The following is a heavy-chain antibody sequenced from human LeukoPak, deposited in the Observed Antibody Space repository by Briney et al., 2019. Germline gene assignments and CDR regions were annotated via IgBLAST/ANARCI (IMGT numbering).Heavy chain of an antibody. CDR3: ATVDTEHYFDY. V-gene: IGHV3-9*01. Sequence: GRSLRLSCAASGFTFDDYAMHWVRQAPGKGLEWVSGISCNSGSIGYADSVKGRFTISRDNSKNTLYLQMNSLRAEDTAVYYCATVDTEHYFDYWGQGTLVTVSS. CDR1: GFTFDDYA. D-gene: IGHD5-18*01. CDR2: ISCNSGSI. J-gene: IGHJ4*02.